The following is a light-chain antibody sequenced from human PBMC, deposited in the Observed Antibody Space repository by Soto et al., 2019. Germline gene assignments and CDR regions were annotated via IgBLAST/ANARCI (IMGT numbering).Light chain of an antibody. CDR2: GNS. J-gene: IGLJ3*02. CDR1: SSNIGAGYD. Sequence: QSVLTQPPSVSGAPGQRVTISCTGSSSNIGAGYDVHWYQQLPGTAPKLLIYGNSNRPSGVPDRFSGSKSGTSASLAITGLQAEYEADYYCQSYDSSLSALFGGGTQRTVL. CDR3: QSYDSSLSAL. V-gene: IGLV1-40*01.